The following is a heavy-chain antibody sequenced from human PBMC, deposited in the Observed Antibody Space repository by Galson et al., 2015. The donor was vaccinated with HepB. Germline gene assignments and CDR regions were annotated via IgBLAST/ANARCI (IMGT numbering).Heavy chain of an antibody. V-gene: IGHV1-69*04. Sequence: SVKVSCKASGGTFSSYAISWVRQAPGQGLEWMGRIIPILGIANYAQKFQGRVTITADKSTSTAYMELSSLRSEDTAVYYCASKPSSGYYSDDAFDIWGQGTMVTVSS. CDR1: GGTFSSYA. J-gene: IGHJ3*02. CDR2: IIPILGIA. CDR3: ASKPSSGYYSDDAFDI. D-gene: IGHD3-22*01.